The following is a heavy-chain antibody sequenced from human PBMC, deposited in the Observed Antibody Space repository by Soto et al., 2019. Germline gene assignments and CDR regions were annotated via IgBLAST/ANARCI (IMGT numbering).Heavy chain of an antibody. Sequence: GAPVKVSCKASGYTFTSYYMHWVRQAPGQGLEWMGIINPSGGSTSYAQKFQGRVTMTRDTSTSTVYMELSSLRSEDTAVYYCARDREYSGSIGPYDAFDIWGQGTMVTVSS. V-gene: IGHV1-46*01. J-gene: IGHJ3*02. D-gene: IGHD1-26*01. CDR2: INPSGGST. CDR1: GYTFTSYY. CDR3: ARDREYSGSIGPYDAFDI.